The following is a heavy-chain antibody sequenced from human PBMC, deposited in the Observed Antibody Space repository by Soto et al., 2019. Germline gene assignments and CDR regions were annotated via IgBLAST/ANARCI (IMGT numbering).Heavy chain of an antibody. CDR2: INSDGSST. CDR1: GFTFSSYW. V-gene: IGHV3-74*01. CDR3: ARGSYSWVYAQSLDY. Sequence: GGSLRLSCAASGFTFSSYWMHWVRQAPGKGLVWVSRINSDGSSTSYADSVKGRFTISRDNAKNTLYLQMNSLRAEDTAVYYCARGSYSWVYAQSLDYWGQGTLVTVSS. J-gene: IGHJ4*02. D-gene: IGHD2-8*01.